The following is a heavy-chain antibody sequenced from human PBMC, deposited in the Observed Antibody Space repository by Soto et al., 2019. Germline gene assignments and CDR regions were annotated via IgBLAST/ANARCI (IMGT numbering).Heavy chain of an antibody. D-gene: IGHD2-15*01. Sequence: QVQLVQSGAEVKKPGSSVKVSCKASGGTFSSYAISWVRQATGQGLEWMGGIIPMFGAADYAQKFQGRVTITAEESTSTVYMELSSMRSEDKAVYYCARDHLQRVAGTPNWFDSWGQGTLVTVSS. V-gene: IGHV1-69*01. J-gene: IGHJ5*01. CDR1: GGTFSSYA. CDR2: IIPMFGAA. CDR3: ARDHLQRVAGTPNWFDS.